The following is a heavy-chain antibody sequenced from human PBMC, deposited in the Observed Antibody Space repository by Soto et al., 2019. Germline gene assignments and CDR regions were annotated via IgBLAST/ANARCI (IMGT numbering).Heavy chain of an antibody. CDR1: GFTFSSYA. J-gene: IGHJ4*02. CDR3: ASEEVDHYFQY. CDR2: ISYDGSNK. V-gene: IGHV3-30-3*01. Sequence: GGSLRLSCAASGFTFSSYAMHWVRQAPGKGLEWVAVISYDGSNKYYADSVKGRFTISRDNSKNTLDLQMNSLRAEDTAVYYWASEEVDHYFQYWRQGTLVAASS.